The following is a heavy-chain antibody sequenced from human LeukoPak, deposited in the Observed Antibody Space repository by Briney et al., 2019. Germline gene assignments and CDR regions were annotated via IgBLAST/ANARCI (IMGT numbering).Heavy chain of an antibody. CDR1: GFTFSSFA. J-gene: IGHJ6*04. CDR2: ISGSGDTT. V-gene: IGHV3-48*03. D-gene: IGHD3-10*02. Sequence: GGSLRLSCAASGFTFSSFAMNWVRQAPAQGLEGVSLISGSGDTTHYADSVKGRFTISRDNAKNSLYLQMNSLRAEDTAVYYCAELGITMIGGVWGKGTTVTISS. CDR3: AELGITMIGGV.